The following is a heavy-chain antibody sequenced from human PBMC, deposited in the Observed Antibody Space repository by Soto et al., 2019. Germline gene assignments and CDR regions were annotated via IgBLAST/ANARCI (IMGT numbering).Heavy chain of an antibody. CDR2: IYYSGST. CDR1: GGSISSSSYY. Sequence: QLQLQESGPGLVKPSETLSLTCTVSGGSISSSSYYWGWIRQPPGKGLEWIGSIYYSGSTYYNPSLKSRVTISVDTSKHPSSLKLSSVTAADTAVYYCARPADYDILTGPFAGFDPWGQGTLVTVSS. D-gene: IGHD3-9*01. J-gene: IGHJ5*02. V-gene: IGHV4-39*01. CDR3: ARPADYDILTGPFAGFDP.